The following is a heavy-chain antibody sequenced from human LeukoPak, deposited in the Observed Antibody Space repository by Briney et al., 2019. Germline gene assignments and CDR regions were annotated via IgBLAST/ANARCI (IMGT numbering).Heavy chain of an antibody. V-gene: IGHV3-23*01. CDR1: GFTFSSYA. Sequence: GGSLRLSCAASGFTFSSYAMSWVRQAPGKGLECVSAIGGSGGNTYYADSVKGRFTISRDNSKNTLYLQMNSLRAEDTAVYYCASSTLPGDYYYYGMDVWGQGTTVTVSS. D-gene: IGHD2-2*01. J-gene: IGHJ6*02. CDR3: ASSTLPGDYYYYGMDV. CDR2: IGGSGGNT.